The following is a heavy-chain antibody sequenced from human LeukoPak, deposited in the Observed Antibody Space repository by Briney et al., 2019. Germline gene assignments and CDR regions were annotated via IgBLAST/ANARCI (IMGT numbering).Heavy chain of an antibody. Sequence: SETLSLTCAVYGGSFSGYYWSWIRQPPGKGLEWIGEINHSGSTNYNPSLKSRVTISVDTSKNQFSLELSSVTAADTAVYYCARVREQQLVDFDYWGQGTLVTVSS. CDR1: GGSFSGYY. CDR2: INHSGST. CDR3: ARVREQQLVDFDY. V-gene: IGHV4-34*01. D-gene: IGHD6-13*01. J-gene: IGHJ4*02.